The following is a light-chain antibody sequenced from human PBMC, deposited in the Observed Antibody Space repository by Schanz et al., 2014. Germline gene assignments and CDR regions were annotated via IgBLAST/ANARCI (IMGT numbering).Light chain of an antibody. J-gene: IGLJ2*01. CDR1: TSDVGGYNY. Sequence: QSALTQPASVSGSPGQSITISCTGTTSDVGGYNYVSWYQQHPGKAPKLMIYDVSSRPSGVSNRFSGSKSGNTASLTISGLQAEDEADYYCCSYAGGYTWFFGGGTKLTVL. V-gene: IGLV2-14*01. CDR2: DVS. CDR3: CSYAGGYTWF.